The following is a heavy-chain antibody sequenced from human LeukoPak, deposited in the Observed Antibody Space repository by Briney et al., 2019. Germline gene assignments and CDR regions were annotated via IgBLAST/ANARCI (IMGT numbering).Heavy chain of an antibody. CDR1: GGTFSSYA. Sequence: ASVKVSCKASGGTFSSYAISWVRQAPGQGLERMGGIIPIFGTANYAQKFQGRVTITSDESTSTAYMELSSLRSEDTAVYYCANHRIKTYYYGSGSYYPFDYWGQGTLVTVSS. J-gene: IGHJ4*02. V-gene: IGHV1-69*13. D-gene: IGHD3-10*01. CDR2: IIPIFGTA. CDR3: ANHRIKTYYYGSGSYYPFDY.